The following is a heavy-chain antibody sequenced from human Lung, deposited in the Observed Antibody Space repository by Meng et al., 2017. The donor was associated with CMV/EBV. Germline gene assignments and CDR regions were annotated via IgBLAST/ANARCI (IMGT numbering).Heavy chain of an antibody. CDR3: ALFTGSWFDP. CDR2: IYWDDDK. J-gene: IGHJ5*02. V-gene: IGHV2-5*02. D-gene: IGHD1-14*01. Sequence: QITLTESGTTPVKPTQPLQLHSSFSWFSLSTSEVGGGLIRQPPGKALEWLAVIYWDDDKRYSPSLKSRLTITKDTSKNQVVLTLTNMDPVDTPTYYCALFTGSWFDPWGQGTLVTVSS. CDR1: WFSLSTSEVG.